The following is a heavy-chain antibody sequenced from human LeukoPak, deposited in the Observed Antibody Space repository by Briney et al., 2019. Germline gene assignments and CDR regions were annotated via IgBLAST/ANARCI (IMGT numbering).Heavy chain of an antibody. V-gene: IGHV3-30*18. CDR1: IHLYEGS. CDR2: IWYDGSNK. D-gene: IGHD2-15*01. Sequence: GWSLTHSLVSYLLIHLYEGSHALDQAPGKGLEWVAAIWYDGSNKYYGDSVKGRLTSSRDNSKNALYLQLSSLRAEDTAVYYCVKAGYCRGGSCYSGYFDYWGQGTLVTVSS. J-gene: IGHJ4*02. CDR3: VKAGYCRGGSCYSGYFDY.